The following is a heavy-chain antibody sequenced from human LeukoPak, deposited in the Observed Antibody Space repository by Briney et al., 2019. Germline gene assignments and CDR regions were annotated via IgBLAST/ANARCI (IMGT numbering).Heavy chain of an antibody. Sequence: PGGSLRLSCAASGFTFNNYAMSWVRQAPGKGLEWVSAITGSGGTTFYADSVKGRFTISRENSKNTLYLQMNSLRAEDTAVYYCAKWGDYDILTGYYDSDYWGQGTLVTVSS. J-gene: IGHJ4*02. CDR3: AKWGDYDILTGYYDSDY. V-gene: IGHV3-23*01. CDR1: GFTFNNYA. D-gene: IGHD3-9*01. CDR2: ITGSGGTT.